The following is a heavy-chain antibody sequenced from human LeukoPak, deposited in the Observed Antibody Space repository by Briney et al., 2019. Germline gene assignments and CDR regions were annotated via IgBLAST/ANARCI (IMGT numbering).Heavy chain of an antibody. CDR3: ARRSNPPGRIDH. D-gene: IGHD1-14*01. V-gene: IGHV3-66*04. CDR2: IYNSGST. CDR1: GFTVGYDY. J-gene: IGHJ4*02. Sequence: GGSLRLSCAASGFTVGYDYMTWVRQAPGKGLEWVAAIYNSGSTYYADSVKGRFTISRDNSKNTMYLQMNSLKGEDTAVYYCARRSNPPGRIDHWGQGTLVTVSS.